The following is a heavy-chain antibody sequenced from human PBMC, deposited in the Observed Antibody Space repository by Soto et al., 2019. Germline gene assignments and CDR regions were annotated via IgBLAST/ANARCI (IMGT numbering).Heavy chain of an antibody. Sequence: QVQLVESGGGVVQPGRSLRLSCAASGFTFSSYAMHWVRQAPGKGLEWVAVISYDGSNKYYADSVKGRFTISRDNSKNTLYLQMNSLRAEDTAVYYCAREIVGAPGYFDYWGQGTLVTVSS. V-gene: IGHV3-30-3*01. CDR3: AREIVGAPGYFDY. CDR2: ISYDGSNK. J-gene: IGHJ4*02. CDR1: GFTFSSYA. D-gene: IGHD1-26*01.